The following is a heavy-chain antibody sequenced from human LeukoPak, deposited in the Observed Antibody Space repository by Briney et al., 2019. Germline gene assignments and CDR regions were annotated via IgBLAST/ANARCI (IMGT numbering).Heavy chain of an antibody. D-gene: IGHD1-26*01. V-gene: IGHV4-34*01. CDR1: GGSFSGYY. Sequence: SETLSLTCAVYGGSFSGYYWSWIRQPPGKGLEWIGEINHSGSTNYNPSLKSRVTIFVDTSKNQFSLKLSSVTAADTAVYSCARSRGSYFDYWGQGTLVTVSS. J-gene: IGHJ4*02. CDR2: INHSGST. CDR3: ARSRGSYFDY.